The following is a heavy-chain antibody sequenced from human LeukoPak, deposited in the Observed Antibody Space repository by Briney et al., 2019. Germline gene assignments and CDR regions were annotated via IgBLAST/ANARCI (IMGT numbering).Heavy chain of an antibody. V-gene: IGHV4-39*01. J-gene: IGHJ1*01. CDR3: ARHKEYFQH. CDR2: IYYSGST. CDR1: GGSISSSSYY. Sequence: ASETLSLTCTVSGGSISSSSYYWGWIRQPPGQGLEWIGSIYYSGSTYYNPSLKSRVTISVDTSKNQFSLKLSSVTAADTAVYYCARHKEYFQHWGQGTLVTVSS.